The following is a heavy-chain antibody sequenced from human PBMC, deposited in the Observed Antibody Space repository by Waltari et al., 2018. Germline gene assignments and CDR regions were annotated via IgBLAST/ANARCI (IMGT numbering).Heavy chain of an antibody. V-gene: IGHV1-69*10. CDR3: ASSGCSGGSCYSRFWFDY. D-gene: IGHD2-15*01. J-gene: IGHJ4*02. CDR2: IIPILGIA. Sequence: QVQLVQSGAEVKKPGSSVKVSCKASGGTFSSYAISWVRQAPGQGLEWMGGIIPILGIANDAQKFQGRVTITADKSTSTAYMELSSLRSEDTAVYYCASSGCSGGSCYSRFWFDYWGQGTLVTVSS. CDR1: GGTFSSYA.